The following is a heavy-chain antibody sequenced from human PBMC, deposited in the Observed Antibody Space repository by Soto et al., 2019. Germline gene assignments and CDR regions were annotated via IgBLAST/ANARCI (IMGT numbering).Heavy chain of an antibody. CDR1: GFTFNNYG. J-gene: IGHJ4*02. CDR2: IWYDGSNK. V-gene: IGHV3-33*01. CDR3: AGSGSYRWFDY. D-gene: IGHD3-10*01. Sequence: QVQLVESGGGVVQPGRSLRLSCAASGFTFNNYGMHWVRQAPGKGLEWVAIIWYDGSNKYYADSVKGRFTISRDNSKNTLYLQMNSLGAEDTAGYYCAGSGSYRWFDYWGQGTLVTVSS.